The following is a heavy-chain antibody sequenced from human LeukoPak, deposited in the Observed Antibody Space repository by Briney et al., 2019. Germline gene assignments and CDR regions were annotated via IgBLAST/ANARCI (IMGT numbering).Heavy chain of an antibody. CDR3: AGDPAVAGVNDAFDI. Sequence: AGSLRLSCAASGFTFSSYSMNCVRQAPGKGLEWVSSISSSSSYIYYADSVKGRFTISRDNAKNSLYLQMNSLRAEDTAVYYCAGDPAVAGVNDAFDIWGQGTMVTVSS. D-gene: IGHD6-19*01. CDR2: ISSSSSYI. V-gene: IGHV3-21*01. J-gene: IGHJ3*02. CDR1: GFTFSSYS.